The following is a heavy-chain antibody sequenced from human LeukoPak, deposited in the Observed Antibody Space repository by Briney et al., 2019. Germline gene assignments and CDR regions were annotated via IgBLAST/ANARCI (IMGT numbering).Heavy chain of an antibody. V-gene: IGHV4-34*01. CDR2: INHSGGA. D-gene: IGHD5-12*01. J-gene: IGHJ4*02. CDR1: GGSFSGYY. Sequence: PSETLSLTCAVYGGSFSGYYWSWIRQPPGKGLEWIGEINHSGGANYNPSLKSRVTISVDTSKNQFSLKLSSVTAADTAVYYRASSGYEQPRSFDYWGRGTLVTVSS. CDR3: ASSGYEQPRSFDY.